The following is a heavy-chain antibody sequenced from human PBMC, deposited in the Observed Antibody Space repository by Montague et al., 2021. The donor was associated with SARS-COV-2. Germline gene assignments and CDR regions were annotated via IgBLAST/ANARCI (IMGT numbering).Heavy chain of an antibody. V-gene: IGHV4-39*02. CDR3: ARRGRKLLPVATTIGGFDI. Sequence: SETLSLTCTVSGGSISSSNCYWDWIRQPPGKGLEWIGSIYDSGSTYYXPCLKSRVTISVDTSKNHFPLKLSSVTAADTAVYYCARRGRKLLPVATTIGGFDIWGQGTMVTVSS. CDR1: GGSISSSNCY. J-gene: IGHJ3*02. CDR2: IYDSGST. D-gene: IGHD5-12*01.